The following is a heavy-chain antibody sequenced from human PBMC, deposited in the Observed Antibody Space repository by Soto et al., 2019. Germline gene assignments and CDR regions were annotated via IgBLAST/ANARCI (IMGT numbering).Heavy chain of an antibody. V-gene: IGHV3-74*01. CDR2: INSDGSST. CDR1: GFTFSTFW. J-gene: IGHJ4*02. Sequence: EVQLVESGGGLVQPGGSLRLSCEASGFTFSTFWMHWVRQAPGKGLVWVSRINSDGSSTYYADSVKGRVTISRDNAKNTLYLQVNSLRPEGTAVYYCARDFEYWGQGTLVTVSS. CDR3: ARDFEY.